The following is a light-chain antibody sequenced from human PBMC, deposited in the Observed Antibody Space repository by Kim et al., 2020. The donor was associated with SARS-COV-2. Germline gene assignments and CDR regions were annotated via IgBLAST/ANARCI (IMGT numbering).Light chain of an antibody. CDR3: QQYGDTART. Sequence: SPVERTTLPSGAYRTVRRNYLAWYQQKPGQAPRLLIYTASTRASGIPDRFSGSGSGTDFTLTISRLQPGDFAVYYCQQYGDTARTFGQGTKVDIK. CDR1: RTVRRNY. CDR2: TAS. J-gene: IGKJ1*01. V-gene: IGKV3-20*01.